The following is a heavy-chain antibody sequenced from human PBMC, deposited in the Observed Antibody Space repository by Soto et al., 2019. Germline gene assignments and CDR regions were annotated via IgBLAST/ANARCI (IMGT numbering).Heavy chain of an antibody. CDR2: ISAYNGNT. J-gene: IGHJ4*02. CDR3: ARASYDFWSGYYARIYPTAPLFDY. CDR1: GYTFTSYG. V-gene: IGHV1-18*01. D-gene: IGHD3-3*01. Sequence: QVQLVQSGAEVKKPGASVKVSCKASGYTFTSYGISWVRQAPGQGLEWMGWISAYNGNTNYAQKRQGRVTMTTDTSTSTAYMELRSLRSDDTAVYYCARASYDFWSGYYARIYPTAPLFDYWGQGTLVTVSS.